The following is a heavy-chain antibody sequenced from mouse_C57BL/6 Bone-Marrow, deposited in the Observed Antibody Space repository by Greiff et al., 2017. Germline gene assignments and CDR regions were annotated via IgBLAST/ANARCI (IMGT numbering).Heavy chain of an antibody. CDR1: GYTFTSYW. J-gene: IGHJ2*01. V-gene: IGHV1-72*01. D-gene: IGHD1-1*01. CDR3: AREGFITTVFDY. Sequence: QVQLQQPGAELVKPGASVKLSCKASGYTFTSYWMHWVKQRPGRGLEWIGRIDPYSGGTKYNEKFKSKATLTVDKPSSTAYMQLSSLTSEDSAVYYCAREGFITTVFDYWGQGTTLTVSS. CDR2: IDPYSGGT.